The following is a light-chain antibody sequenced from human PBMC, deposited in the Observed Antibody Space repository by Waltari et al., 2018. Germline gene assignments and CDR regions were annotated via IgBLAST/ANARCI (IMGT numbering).Light chain of an antibody. J-gene: IGLJ2*01. CDR2: IDN. V-gene: IGLV1-44*01. CDR3: AAWDDSLSGVV. CDR1: SSNIGGTT. Sequence: QSVLTQPPSASGTPGQRVTISCSGRSSNIGGTTVAWYQQVPGAAPKLLIYIDNERPSGVPDRFSGSKSGTSDSLAISGLQSEDEALYYCAAWDDSLSGVVFGGGTKLTVL.